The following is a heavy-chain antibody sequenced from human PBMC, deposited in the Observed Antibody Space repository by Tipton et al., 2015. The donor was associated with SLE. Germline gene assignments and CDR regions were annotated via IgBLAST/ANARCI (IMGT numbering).Heavy chain of an antibody. J-gene: IGHJ3*02. CDR1: GFTFSDYA. V-gene: IGHV3-23*01. D-gene: IGHD2-2*02. Sequence: GSLRLSCAASGFTFSDYAMSWVRQTPGKGLEWVSTISAVDDGTYYADSVRGRFTISRDNSKNTLYLQMSRLRVEDAALYYCARRCTGTRCYSVAAFDIWGQGTMVTVSS. CDR3: ARRCTGTRCYSVAAFDI. CDR2: ISAVDDGT.